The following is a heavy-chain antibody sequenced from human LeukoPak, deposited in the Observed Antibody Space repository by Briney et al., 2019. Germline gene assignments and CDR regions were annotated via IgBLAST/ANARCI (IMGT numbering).Heavy chain of an antibody. CDR1: GFTFSSYA. CDR2: ISYDGSNK. J-gene: IGHJ4*02. Sequence: PGRSLRLSCAASGFTFSSYAMHWVRQAPGKGLEWVAVISYDGSNKYYADSVKGRFTISRDNSKSTLYLQMNSLRAEDTAVYYCARLYSSSSQKYYFDYWAREPWSPSPQ. CDR3: ARLYSSSSQKYYFDY. V-gene: IGHV3-30*01. D-gene: IGHD6-6*01.